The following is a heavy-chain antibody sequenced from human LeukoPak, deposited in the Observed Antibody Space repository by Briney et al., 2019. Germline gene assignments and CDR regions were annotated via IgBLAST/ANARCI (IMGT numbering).Heavy chain of an antibody. D-gene: IGHD1-26*01. J-gene: IGHJ4*02. CDR1: VGSLSSSSYY. CDR2: IYYSGRT. V-gene: IGHV4-39*01. Sequence: SETLSLTCTVSVGSLSSSSYYWGWIRQPPGKGLEWIGSIYYSGRTYYNPSLKSRVTISVDTSKNQFSLKLSSVTAADSAVYYCARHSRANTNFDYWGQGTLVTVSS. CDR3: ARHSRANTNFDY.